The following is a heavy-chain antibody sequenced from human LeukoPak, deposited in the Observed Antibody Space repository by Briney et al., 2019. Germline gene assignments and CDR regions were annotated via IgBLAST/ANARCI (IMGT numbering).Heavy chain of an antibody. J-gene: IGHJ4*02. V-gene: IGHV1-46*03. Sequence: ASVKVSCKASGGTFSSYTISWVRQAPGQGFEWMGIINPSGGSTSYAQKFQGRVTMTRDTSTSTVYMELSSLRSEDTAVYYCASQNAVAGTFYWGQGTLVTVSS. CDR3: ASQNAVAGTFY. D-gene: IGHD6-19*01. CDR2: INPSGGST. CDR1: GGTFSSYT.